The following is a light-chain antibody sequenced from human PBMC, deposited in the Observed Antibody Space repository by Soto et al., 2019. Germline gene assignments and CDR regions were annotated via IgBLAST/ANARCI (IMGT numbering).Light chain of an antibody. Sequence: EILMTQSPVTLSVSPGERATLSCRASQSVSSNLAWYQQKPGQAPSLLIYGAFTRATGIPARFSGTGSGTEVTLTISSLQSEDFARYYCQQYNDWPLTFGQGTKVEI. CDR1: QSVSSN. CDR2: GAF. V-gene: IGKV3-15*01. CDR3: QQYNDWPLT. J-gene: IGKJ1*01.